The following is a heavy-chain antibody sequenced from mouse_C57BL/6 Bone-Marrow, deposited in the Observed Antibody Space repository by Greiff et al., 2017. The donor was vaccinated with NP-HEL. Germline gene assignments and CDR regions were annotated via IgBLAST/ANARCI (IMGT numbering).Heavy chain of an antibody. V-gene: IGHV1-64*01. CDR1: GYTFTSYW. Sequence: QVQLQQPGAELVKPGASVKLSCKASGYTFTSYWMHWVKQRPGQGLEWIGMIHPNSGSTNYNEKFKSKATLTVDKSSSTAYMQLSSLTSEDSAVYDCARWHYGSPYYFDYWGQGTTLTVSS. D-gene: IGHD1-1*01. J-gene: IGHJ2*01. CDR3: ARWHYGSPYYFDY. CDR2: IHPNSGST.